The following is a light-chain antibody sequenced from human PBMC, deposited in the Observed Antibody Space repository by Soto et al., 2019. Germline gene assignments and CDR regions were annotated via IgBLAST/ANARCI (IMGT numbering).Light chain of an antibody. Sequence: EVVMRQSPATLSVSPGEKATLSCRASQSVSNKLAWYQQRPGQAPRLLIYAADTRATGIPDRFSGSGSGREFTLTISSLQSEDFAVYYCQQYNNWPPWTFGQGTKVEVK. V-gene: IGKV3-15*01. CDR1: QSVSNK. CDR2: AAD. J-gene: IGKJ1*01. CDR3: QQYNNWPPWT.